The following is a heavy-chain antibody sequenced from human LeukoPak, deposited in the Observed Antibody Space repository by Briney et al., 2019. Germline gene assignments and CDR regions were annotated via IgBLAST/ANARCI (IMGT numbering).Heavy chain of an antibody. D-gene: IGHD3-22*01. J-gene: IGHJ1*01. CDR1: GGSISSYY. Sequence: SETLSLTCTVSGGSISSYYWSWIRQPPGKGLEWIGYIYYSGSTNYNPSLKSRVTISVDTSKNQFSLKLSSVTAADTAVYYRASYYYDSSGYYPRFQHWGQGTLATVSS. CDR3: ASYYYDSSGYYPRFQH. V-gene: IGHV4-59*01. CDR2: IYYSGST.